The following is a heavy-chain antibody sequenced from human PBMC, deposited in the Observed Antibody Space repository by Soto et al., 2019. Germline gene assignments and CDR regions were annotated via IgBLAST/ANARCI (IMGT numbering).Heavy chain of an antibody. D-gene: IGHD2-21*02. J-gene: IGHJ5*02. CDR1: GYTFTSYG. Sequence: GASVKVSCKASGYTFTSYGISWVRQAPGQGLEWMGWISAYNGNTNYAQKLQGRVTMTTDTSTSTAYMELRSLRSDDTAVYYCARENAVVTPMGNWSDPWGQGTLVTVSS. V-gene: IGHV1-18*01. CDR3: ARENAVVTPMGNWSDP. CDR2: ISAYNGNT.